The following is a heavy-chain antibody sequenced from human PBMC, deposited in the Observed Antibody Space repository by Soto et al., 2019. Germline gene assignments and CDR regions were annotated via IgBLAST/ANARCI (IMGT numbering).Heavy chain of an antibody. CDR2: MNPNTGGA. CDR3: AKVISTIGSKQWLAQTKHQALDY. D-gene: IGHD6-19*01. CDR1: GYNFNGYY. V-gene: IGHV1-2*02. J-gene: IGHJ4*02. Sequence: QVNLVQSGAEVKKPGASVKVSCKASGYNFNGYYIHWVRQAPGQGLEWMGWMNPNTGGANYAQKFQGKVIMTTDTTISTAYLELMSLTSDDTALYYCAKVISTIGSKQWLAQTKHQALDYWGQGTLVTVSS.